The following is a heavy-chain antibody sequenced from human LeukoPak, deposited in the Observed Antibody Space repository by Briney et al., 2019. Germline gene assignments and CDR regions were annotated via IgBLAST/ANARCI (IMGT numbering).Heavy chain of an antibody. CDR2: IYYSGST. CDR1: GGSISSGGYY. J-gene: IGHJ5*02. Sequence: SQTLSLTCTVSGGSISSGGYYWSWIRQHPGKGLEWIGYIYYSGSTYYNPSLKSRVTISVDTSKNQFSLKLSSVTAADTAVYYCARGFIVGATPNWFDPWGQGTLVTVSS. CDR3: ARGFIVGATPNWFDP. D-gene: IGHD1-26*01. V-gene: IGHV4-31*03.